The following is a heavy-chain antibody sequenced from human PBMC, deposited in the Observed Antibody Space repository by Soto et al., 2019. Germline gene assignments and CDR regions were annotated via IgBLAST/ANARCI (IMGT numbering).Heavy chain of an antibody. CDR2: ISSSGSII. CDR3: ARDQGYYDSSGYFDY. V-gene: IGHV3-11*01. D-gene: IGHD3-22*01. CDR1: GFTFSYYY. Sequence: PGGSLRLSCAASGFTFSYYYMIWIRQAPGKGLEWVSYISSSGSIIYYADSVKGRFTISRDNARNSLYLQLNSLRAEDTAVYYCARDQGYYDSSGYFDYWGQGTLVTVSS. J-gene: IGHJ4*02.